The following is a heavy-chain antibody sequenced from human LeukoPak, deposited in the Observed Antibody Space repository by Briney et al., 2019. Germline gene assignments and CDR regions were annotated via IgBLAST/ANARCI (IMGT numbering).Heavy chain of an antibody. Sequence: PGGSLRLSCAASGFTFSSYAMHWVRQAPGKGLEWVAVISYDGSNKYYADSVKGRFTIPRDNSKNTLYLQMNSLRAEDTAVYYCARGRDYAFDYWGQGTLVTVSS. CDR2: ISYDGSNK. D-gene: IGHD4-17*01. V-gene: IGHV3-30-3*01. CDR1: GFTFSSYA. J-gene: IGHJ4*02. CDR3: ARGRDYAFDY.